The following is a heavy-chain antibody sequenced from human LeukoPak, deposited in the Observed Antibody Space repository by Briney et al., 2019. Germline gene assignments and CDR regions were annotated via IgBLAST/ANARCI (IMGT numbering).Heavy chain of an antibody. Sequence: GGSLRLSCAASGFTFSTFSMHWVRQAPGKGLEWVAVILYDGSTQYYADSVRGRFTASRDNSKDTLYLQMNSLRVEDTAVYYCARVDCRSTSCSPFGYWGQGTLVTVSS. J-gene: IGHJ4*02. V-gene: IGHV3-30*04. CDR3: ARVDCRSTSCSPFGY. CDR1: GFTFSTFS. D-gene: IGHD2-2*01. CDR2: ILYDGSTQ.